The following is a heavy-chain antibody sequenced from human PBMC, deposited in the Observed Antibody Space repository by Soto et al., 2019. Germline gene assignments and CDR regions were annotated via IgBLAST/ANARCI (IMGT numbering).Heavy chain of an antibody. D-gene: IGHD7-27*01. Sequence: EVQLVDSGGGLVQPGGSLRLSCAASGFTFSSYTMNWVRQAPGKGLEWISYISSSSRTIYYADSVKGRFTISRDNAQNSLYLQMTSLRDEDTAVYYCASVPTGALEYWGQGTLVTVSS. V-gene: IGHV3-48*02. CDR3: ASVPTGALEY. CDR1: GFTFSSYT. CDR2: ISSSSRTI. J-gene: IGHJ4*02.